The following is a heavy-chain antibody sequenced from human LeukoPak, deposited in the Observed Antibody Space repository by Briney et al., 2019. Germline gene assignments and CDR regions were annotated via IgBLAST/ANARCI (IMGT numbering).Heavy chain of an antibody. CDR1: GYTFTSYD. J-gene: IGHJ6*03. Sequence: ASVKVSCTASGYTFTSYDINWVRQATGQGLEWMGWMNPNSGNTGYAQKFQGRVTMTRNTSISTAYMELSSLRSEDTAVYYCARGPVGDIVLMARVDYYYYMDVWGKGTTVTVSS. CDR2: MNPNSGNT. V-gene: IGHV1-8*01. CDR3: ARGPVGDIVLMARVDYYYYMDV. D-gene: IGHD2-8*01.